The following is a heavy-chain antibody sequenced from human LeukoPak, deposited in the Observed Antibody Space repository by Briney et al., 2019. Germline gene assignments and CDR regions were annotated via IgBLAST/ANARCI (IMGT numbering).Heavy chain of an antibody. CDR1: GFTFSSYA. Sequence: GGSLRLSCAASGFTFSSYAMSWVRQAPGKGLEWVSAISGSGGSTYYADSVKGRFTISRDNSKNTLYLQMNSLRAEDTVVYYCAKVSYSGYDLDYWGQGTLVTVSS. CDR2: ISGSGGST. V-gene: IGHV3-23*01. D-gene: IGHD5-12*01. CDR3: AKVSYSGYDLDY. J-gene: IGHJ4*02.